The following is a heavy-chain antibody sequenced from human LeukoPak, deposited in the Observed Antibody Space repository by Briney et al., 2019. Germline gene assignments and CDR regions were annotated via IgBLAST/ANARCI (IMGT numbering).Heavy chain of an antibody. Sequence: GGSLRLSCVASGFTFSSYSMHWGRQAPGEGLEWLSGISNTGRATDYADSIKGRFTISRDNSKNTVFLQMNSLRAEDTAEYFCAHQVPPNDEFFDHWGQGTLVTVSS. V-gene: IGHV3-23*01. CDR1: GFTFSSYS. CDR2: ISNTGRAT. J-gene: IGHJ5*02. CDR3: AHQVPPNDEFFDH.